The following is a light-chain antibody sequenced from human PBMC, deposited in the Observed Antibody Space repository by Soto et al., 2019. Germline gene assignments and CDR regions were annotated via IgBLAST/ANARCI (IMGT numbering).Light chain of an antibody. V-gene: IGLV6-57*02. CDR2: ADD. CDR3: QSYGATHVV. Sequence: NFMLTQPHSVSESPGKTVTISCAGSGGSIASNYVQWYQQRPGCAPTPVIYADDQRPSGVPDRFSGSLDISSNSASLTISGLTTEDEADYYCQSYGATHVVFGGGTKLTVL. J-gene: IGLJ2*01. CDR1: GGSIASNY.